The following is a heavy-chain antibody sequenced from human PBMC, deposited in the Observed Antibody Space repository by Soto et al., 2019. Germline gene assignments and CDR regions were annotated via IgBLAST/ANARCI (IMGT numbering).Heavy chain of an antibody. Sequence: PSETLSLTCTVSGGSISSYYWSWIRQPPGKGLEWIGYIYYSGSTNYNPSLKSRVTISVDTSKNQFSLKLSSVTAADTAVYYCARHETYYDFWSGSADYFDYWGQGTLVTVSS. CDR1: GGSISSYY. V-gene: IGHV4-59*08. CDR2: IYYSGST. D-gene: IGHD3-3*01. J-gene: IGHJ4*02. CDR3: ARHETYYDFWSGSADYFDY.